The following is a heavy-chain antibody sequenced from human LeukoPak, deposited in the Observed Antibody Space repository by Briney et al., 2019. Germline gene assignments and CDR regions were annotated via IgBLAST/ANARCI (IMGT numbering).Heavy chain of an antibody. J-gene: IGHJ4*02. CDR3: ARREVVGATAFDY. D-gene: IGHD1-26*01. V-gene: IGHV5-10-1*01. CDR1: GYSFTSYW. CDR2: IDPSDSYT. Sequence: GGSLKISCKGSGYSFTSYWINWVRQMPGKGLEWMGTIDPSDSYTNYSPAFQGHVTMSSVKSISTAYLQWSSLKASDTAVYYCARREVVGATAFDYWGQGTLVTVSS.